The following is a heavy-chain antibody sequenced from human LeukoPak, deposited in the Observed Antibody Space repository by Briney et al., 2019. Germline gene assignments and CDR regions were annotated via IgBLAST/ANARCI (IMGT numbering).Heavy chain of an antibody. Sequence: GGSLRLSCAASGFTFDDYAMHWVRQAPGKGLEWVSGISWNSGSIGYADSVEGRFTISRDNSKNTLYLQMNSLRAEDTAVYYCARVDGDYTPFDYWGQGTLVTVSS. J-gene: IGHJ4*02. CDR1: GFTFDDYA. CDR2: ISWNSGSI. CDR3: ARVDGDYTPFDY. D-gene: IGHD4-17*01. V-gene: IGHV3-9*01.